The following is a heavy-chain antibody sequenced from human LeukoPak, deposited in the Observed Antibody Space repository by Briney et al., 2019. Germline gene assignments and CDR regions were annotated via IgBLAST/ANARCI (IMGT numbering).Heavy chain of an antibody. J-gene: IGHJ4*02. V-gene: IGHV4-59*08. CDR1: GGSISSYY. CDR3: ARHSYGDYFGFDY. Sequence: SETLSLTCTVSGGSISSYYWSWIRQPPGKGLEWIGYIYYSGSTNYNPSLKSRVTISVDTPKNQFSLKLSSVTAADTAVYYCARHSYGDYFGFDYWGQGTLVTVSS. D-gene: IGHD4-17*01. CDR2: IYYSGST.